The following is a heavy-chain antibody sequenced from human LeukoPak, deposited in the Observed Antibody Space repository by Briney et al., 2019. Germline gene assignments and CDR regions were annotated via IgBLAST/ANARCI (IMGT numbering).Heavy chain of an antibody. CDR3: ARQQKSVWDYYNWFDP. CDR2: INHSGST. J-gene: IGHJ5*02. CDR1: GGSISSYY. D-gene: IGHD1-7*01. V-gene: IGHV4-34*01. Sequence: SETLSLTCTVSGGSISSYYWNWLRQPPGKGLEWLGEINHSGSTNYNPSLKSRVTISVDTSKNQFSLKLSSVTAADTAVYYCARQQKSVWDYYNWFDPWGQGTLVTVSS.